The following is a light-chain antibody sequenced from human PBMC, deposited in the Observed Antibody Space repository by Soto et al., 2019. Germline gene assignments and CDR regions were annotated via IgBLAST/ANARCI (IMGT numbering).Light chain of an antibody. CDR2: GAS. Sequence: EIVLTQSPGTLCLSPGERATLSCRASQSVSSDFLAWYQQKPGQPPRLLMYGASSRATSIPDRFSGSGSGTDFTLTISRLEPEDFAVYYCQHYGPPRYTFGQGTKLEIK. CDR1: QSVSSDF. V-gene: IGKV3-20*01. CDR3: QHYGPPRYT. J-gene: IGKJ2*01.